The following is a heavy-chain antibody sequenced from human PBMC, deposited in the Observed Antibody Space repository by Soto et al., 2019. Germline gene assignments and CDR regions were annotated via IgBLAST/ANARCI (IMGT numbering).Heavy chain of an antibody. CDR1: GGSFSGYY. CDR2: INHSGST. V-gene: IGHV4-34*01. CDR3: ARDKITGLFDY. Sequence: SETLSLTCAVYGGSFSGYYWTWIRQPPGTGLEWIGEINHSGSTNYNPPLKSRVTISVDTSKNQFSLKLTSVAAADTAVYYCARDKITGLFDYWGQGTLVTVSS. J-gene: IGHJ4*02. D-gene: IGHD2-8*02.